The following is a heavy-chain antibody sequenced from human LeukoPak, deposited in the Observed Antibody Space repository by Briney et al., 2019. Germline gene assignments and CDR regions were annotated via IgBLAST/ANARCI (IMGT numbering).Heavy chain of an antibody. CDR1: GGSFSGYY. V-gene: IGHV4-34*01. Sequence: PSETLSLTCAVYGGSFSGYYWSWVRQPPGKGLEWIGEINHSGSTNYNPSLKSRVTISVDTSKNQFSLKLSSVTAADTAVYYCAREYSSSRLDYWGQGTLVTVSS. CDR2: INHSGST. D-gene: IGHD6-6*01. CDR3: AREYSSSRLDY. J-gene: IGHJ4*02.